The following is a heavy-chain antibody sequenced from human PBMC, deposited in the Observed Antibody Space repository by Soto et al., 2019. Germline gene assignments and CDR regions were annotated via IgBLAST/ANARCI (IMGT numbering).Heavy chain of an antibody. CDR1: GGSFSGYY. CDR2: INHSGST. CDR3: ARRRQHITMIVVLPQRWFDP. Sequence: QVQLQQWGAGLLKPSETLSLTCAVYGGSFSGYYWSWIRQPPGKGLEWIGEINHSGSTNYNPSLKSRVTISVDTSKNQFSLKLSSVTAADTAVYYCARRRQHITMIVVLPQRWFDPWGQGTLVTVSS. V-gene: IGHV4-34*01. D-gene: IGHD3-22*01. J-gene: IGHJ5*02.